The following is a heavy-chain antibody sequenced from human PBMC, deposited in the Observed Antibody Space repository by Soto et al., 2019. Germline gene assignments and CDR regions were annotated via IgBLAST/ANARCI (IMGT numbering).Heavy chain of an antibody. Sequence: GGSLRLSCAASGFTFSSYGMHWVRQAPGKGLEWVAVISYDGSNKYYADSVKGRFTISRDNSKNTLYLQMNSLRAEDTAVYYCVKEKIAARLWGYSFDDWGQGTWVTVSS. D-gene: IGHD6-6*01. CDR3: VKEKIAARLWGYSFDD. V-gene: IGHV3-30*18. J-gene: IGHJ4*02. CDR2: ISYDGSNK. CDR1: GFTFSSYG.